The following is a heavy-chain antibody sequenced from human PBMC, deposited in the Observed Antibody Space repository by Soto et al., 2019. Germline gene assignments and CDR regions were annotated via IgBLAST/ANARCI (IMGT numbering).Heavy chain of an antibody. CDR2: IYSGGAT. V-gene: IGHV3-53*02. D-gene: IGHD3-10*01. J-gene: IGHJ5*02. Sequence: DVQLVETGGGLIQPGGSLTLSCEASGMIVSINYISWVRQAPGKGLEWVAIIYSGGATHYAGSVKGRFTISRDSSRNTVSLQMNALRVDDTARYYCARVAFRGQFGDLSDFDPWGQGTLVTVSS. CDR3: ARVAFRGQFGDLSDFDP. CDR1: GMIVSINY.